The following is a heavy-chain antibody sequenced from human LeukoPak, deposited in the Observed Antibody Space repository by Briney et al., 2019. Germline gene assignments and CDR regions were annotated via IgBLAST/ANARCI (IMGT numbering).Heavy chain of an antibody. CDR2: IYYSGST. Sequence: SETLSLTCTVSDGSISSSSYYWVWIRQPPGGGLEWIGSIYYSGSTYYNPSLKSRVTISLDTSKNQLSLKLSSVTAADTAVYYCARGRIYSSSSWYYYYYMDVWGKGTTVTVSS. CDR3: ARGRIYSSSSWYYYYYMDV. D-gene: IGHD6-6*01. CDR1: DGSISSSSYY. V-gene: IGHV4-39*07. J-gene: IGHJ6*03.